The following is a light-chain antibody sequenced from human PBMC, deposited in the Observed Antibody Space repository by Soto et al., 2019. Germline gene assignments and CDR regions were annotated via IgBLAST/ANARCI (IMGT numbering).Light chain of an antibody. J-gene: IGKJ4*01. V-gene: IGKV4-1*01. CDR2: WAS. CDR3: QQYYNTPT. CDR1: QSVLYSSNNKNY. Sequence: DIVMTQSTDSLAVSLGERATINCKSSQSVLYSSNNKNYLAWYLQKPGQPPKLLIYWASTRESGVPDRFSGSGSGTDFTLTISSLQAEDVAVYYCQQYYNTPTFGGGTKVEIK.